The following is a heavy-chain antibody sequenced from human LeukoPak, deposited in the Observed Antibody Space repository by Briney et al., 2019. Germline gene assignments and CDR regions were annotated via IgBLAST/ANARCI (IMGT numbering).Heavy chain of an antibody. V-gene: IGHV4-4*07. CDR2: IYTSGST. J-gene: IGHJ4*02. CDR3: ARDTDYDFWSGYFDY. D-gene: IGHD3-3*01. Sequence: SETLSLTCTVSGGSISSYYWSWIRQPAGKGLEWIGRIYTSGSTNYNPSLKSRVTMSVDTSKNQFSLKLGSVTAADTAVYYCARDTDYDFWSGYFDYWGQGTLVTVSS. CDR1: GGSISSYY.